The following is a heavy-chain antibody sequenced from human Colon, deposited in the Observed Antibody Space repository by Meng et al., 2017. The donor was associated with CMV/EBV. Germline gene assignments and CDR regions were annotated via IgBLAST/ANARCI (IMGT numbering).Heavy chain of an antibody. J-gene: IGHJ6*02. D-gene: IGHD3-3*01. V-gene: IGHV3-7*01. Sequence: GGSLRLSCAASGFTFSRNWMAWVRQAPGKGLEWVANINVDGGEIYYVDSVKGRFTISRDNAKNSLYLQMNSLRVEDTGVYYCARITTFGVGLHGMDVWGQGTTVTVSS. CDR3: ARITTFGVGLHGMDV. CDR2: INVDGGEI. CDR1: GFTFSRNW.